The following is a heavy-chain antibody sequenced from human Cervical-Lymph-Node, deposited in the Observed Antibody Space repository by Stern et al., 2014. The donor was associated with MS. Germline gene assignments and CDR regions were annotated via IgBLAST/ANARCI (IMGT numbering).Heavy chain of an antibody. D-gene: IGHD4-11*01. Sequence: VQLVESGAEVRKPGASVKVSCKASGYTFTNHDITWLRQATGPGPEWMGLIIPYSGNTGFAQKFQGRVTLTSNTSISTAFMDLLSLRSEDTAVYFCARGPPLPDYSHSVDYWGQGTLVTVSS. CDR3: ARGPPLPDYSHSVDY. J-gene: IGHJ4*02. CDR2: IIPYSGNT. CDR1: GYTFTNHD. V-gene: IGHV1-8*02.